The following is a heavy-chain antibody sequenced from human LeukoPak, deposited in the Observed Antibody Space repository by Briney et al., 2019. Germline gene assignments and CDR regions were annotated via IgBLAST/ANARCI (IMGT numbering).Heavy chain of an antibody. CDR1: GYTFTSYY. CDR2: INPNSGGT. J-gene: IGHJ4*02. CDR3: ARVGPPGYCSGGSCYGGDY. Sequence: EASVKVSCKASGYTFTSYYMHWVRQAPGQGLEWMGWINPNSGGTNYAQKFQGRVTMTRDTSISTAYMELSRLRSDDTAVYYCARVGPPGYCSGGSCYGGDYWGQGTLVTVSS. V-gene: IGHV1-2*02. D-gene: IGHD2-15*01.